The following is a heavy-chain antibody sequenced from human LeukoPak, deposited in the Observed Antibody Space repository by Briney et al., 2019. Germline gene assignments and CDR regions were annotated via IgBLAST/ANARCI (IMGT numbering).Heavy chain of an antibody. CDR2: IYYSGST. CDR1: GGSISSSSYY. CDR3: AREGSINHPGSDY. Sequence: PSETLSLTCTVSGGSISSSSYYWGWIRQPPGKGLEWIGSIYYSGSTYYNPSLKSRVTISVDTSKNQFSLKLSSVTAADTAVYYCAREGSINHPGSDYWGQGILVTVSS. V-gene: IGHV4-39*02. D-gene: IGHD1-26*01. J-gene: IGHJ4*02.